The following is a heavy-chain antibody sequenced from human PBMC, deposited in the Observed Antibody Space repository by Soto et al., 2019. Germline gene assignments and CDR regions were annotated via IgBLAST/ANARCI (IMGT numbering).Heavy chain of an antibody. J-gene: IGHJ4*02. D-gene: IGHD3-3*01. CDR2: IDNSGST. V-gene: IGHV4-4*07. CDR3: ARGGQDFWSGPFDY. Sequence: SETLSLTCTVSGGSISNYFCNWIRQPAGKGLEWIGRIDNSGSTNYNPSLKSRITMSADTPRNQFSLKLNSVTAADTAVYYCARGGQDFWSGPFDYWGQGALVTVSS. CDR1: GGSISNYF.